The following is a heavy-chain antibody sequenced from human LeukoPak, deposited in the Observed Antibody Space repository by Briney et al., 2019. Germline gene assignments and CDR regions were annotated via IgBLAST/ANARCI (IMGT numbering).Heavy chain of an antibody. CDR1: GYTFIGYS. CDR2: INPYSGGT. CDR3: ARERGGNYGPTFDL. V-gene: IGHV1-2*02. D-gene: IGHD1-7*01. Sequence: ASVKVSCKASGYTFIGYSMHWLRQAPGQGLERVGWINPYSGGTNYAHVFQGRVSMTRDMSIGTVYMELSTLTSDDTAIYYCARERGGNYGPTFDLWGQGTLVTVSS. J-gene: IGHJ4*02.